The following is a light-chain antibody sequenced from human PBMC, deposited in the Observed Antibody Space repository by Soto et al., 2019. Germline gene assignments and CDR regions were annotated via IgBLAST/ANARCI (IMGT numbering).Light chain of an antibody. V-gene: IGKV1-5*01. CDR3: QQYNSDSPWT. J-gene: IGKJ1*01. CDR2: DVS. CDR1: QSISSW. Sequence: DIQMTQSPSTLSASVGDRVTITCRASQSISSWLAWYQQKPGKAPKLLIYDVSNLESGVPSRFSGSGSGTEFTLTISSLQPNDFATYYCQQYNSDSPWTFGQGTKVDIK.